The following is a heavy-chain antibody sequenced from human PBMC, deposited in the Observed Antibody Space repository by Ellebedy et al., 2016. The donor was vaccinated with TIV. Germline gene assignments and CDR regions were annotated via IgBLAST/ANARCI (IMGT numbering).Heavy chain of an antibody. Sequence: MPSETLSLTCAVSGGFISNYYWTWIRQSPETGPEWIGYIYHSGSNGSNPSLKSRVTISVDTPKNQFSLKLNSVTAADTAVYYCARGAPFPYYFDSWGQGLPVTVSS. V-gene: IGHV4-59*01. CDR3: ARGAPFPYYFDS. J-gene: IGHJ4*02. CDR1: GGFISNYY. CDR2: IYHSGSN.